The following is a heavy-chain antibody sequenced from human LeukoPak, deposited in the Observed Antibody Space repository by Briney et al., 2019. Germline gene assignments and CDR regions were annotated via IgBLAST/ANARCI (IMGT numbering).Heavy chain of an antibody. CDR2: IDQSGGRN. CDR3: ARDVEGGTFDI. CDR1: GFTFSRFW. D-gene: IGHD3-16*01. V-gene: IGHV3-7*05. Sequence: GGSLRLSCAASGFTFSRFWMNWDRQAPGRGLEWVANIDQSGGRNNYVDSVKGRFTISRDNAKNSLFLEMSSLRADDTAVYFCARDVEGGTFDIWGQGTTVTVSS. J-gene: IGHJ3*02.